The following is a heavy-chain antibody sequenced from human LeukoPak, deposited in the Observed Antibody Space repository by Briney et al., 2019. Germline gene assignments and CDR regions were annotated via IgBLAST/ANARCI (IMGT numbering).Heavy chain of an antibody. V-gene: IGHV4-39*07. CDR1: GGSISSSSYY. D-gene: IGHD2-15*01. Sequence: SETLSLTCSLSGGSISSSSYYWAWIRQPPGKGLEWIGSIYYSGNTYYSPSLKSRVTISVDTSKNQFSLKLSSVTAADTAVYYCKVVPLYYYYYMDVWGKGTTVTVSS. J-gene: IGHJ6*03. CDR3: KVVPLYYYYYMDV. CDR2: IYYSGNT.